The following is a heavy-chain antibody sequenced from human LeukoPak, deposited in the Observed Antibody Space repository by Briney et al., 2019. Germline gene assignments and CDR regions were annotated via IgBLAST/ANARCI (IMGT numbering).Heavy chain of an antibody. Sequence: SETLSLTCTVSGVSISSSSYYWGWLRQPPGKGLEWIGSIYYSGSTYYNPSLKSRVTISVDTSKNQFSLKLSSVTAADTAVYYCATSTVTTPVYWGQGTLVTVSS. D-gene: IGHD4-17*01. CDR1: GVSISSSSYY. CDR2: IYYSGST. CDR3: ATSTVTTPVY. J-gene: IGHJ4*02. V-gene: IGHV4-39*01.